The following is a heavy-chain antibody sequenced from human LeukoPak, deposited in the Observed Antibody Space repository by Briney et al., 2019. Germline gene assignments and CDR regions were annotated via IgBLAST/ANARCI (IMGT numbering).Heavy chain of an antibody. D-gene: IGHD2-8*01. CDR1: GFTLTSYNM. CDR2: GSLEGVT. CDR3: SRENGAFLPFGY. V-gene: IGHV4/OR15-8*01. Sequence: SETLTLSCGVSGFTLTSYNMCWVRHAFPEQGLQWIGEGSLEGVTNYTQSLTSRVTMSLDRAKNLLSLNLNSVTAADTAVYYCSRENGAFLPFGYWGQGILVTV. J-gene: IGHJ4*02.